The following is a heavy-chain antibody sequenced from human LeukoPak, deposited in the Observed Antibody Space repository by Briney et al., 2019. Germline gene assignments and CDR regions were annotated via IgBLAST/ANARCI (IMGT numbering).Heavy chain of an antibody. CDR2: ISSSGSTI. Sequence: GGSLRLSCAASGFTFSSYEMNWVRQAPGKGLEWVSYISSSGSTIYYADSVKGRFTISRDNAKNSLYLQMNSLRAEDTAVYYCARGFSHVEWLLYVGNFDYWGQGTLVTVSS. D-gene: IGHD3-3*01. J-gene: IGHJ4*02. CDR1: GFTFSSYE. CDR3: ARGFSHVEWLLYVGNFDY. V-gene: IGHV3-48*03.